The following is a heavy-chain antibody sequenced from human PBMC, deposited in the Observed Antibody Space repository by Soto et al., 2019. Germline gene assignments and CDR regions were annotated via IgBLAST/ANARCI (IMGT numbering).Heavy chain of an antibody. V-gene: IGHV3-15*01. Sequence: LRLSCAASGFTFSNAWMSWVRQAPGKGLEWVGRIKSKTDGGTTDYAAPVKGRFTISRDDSKNTLYLQMNSLKTEDTAVYYCTTSVVLWFGELFDYWGQGTLVTVSS. CDR2: IKSKTDGGTT. D-gene: IGHD3-10*01. J-gene: IGHJ4*02. CDR3: TTSVVLWFGELFDY. CDR1: GFTFSNAW.